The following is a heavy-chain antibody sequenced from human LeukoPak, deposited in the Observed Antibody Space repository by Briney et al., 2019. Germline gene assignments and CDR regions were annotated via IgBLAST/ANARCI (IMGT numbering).Heavy chain of an antibody. V-gene: IGHV3-23*01. CDR2: ISSSGDNT. CDR3: AKDRRGRPLDY. Sequence: PGGSLRLSCGASGFTFSSAAMSWVRQAPGKGLEWVSLISSSGDNTYYSDSVKGRFSISRDNSKNTLYLQMNSLRAEDTAVYYCAKDRRGRPLDYWGQGTLVTVSS. CDR1: GFTFSSAA. D-gene: IGHD3-10*01. J-gene: IGHJ4*02.